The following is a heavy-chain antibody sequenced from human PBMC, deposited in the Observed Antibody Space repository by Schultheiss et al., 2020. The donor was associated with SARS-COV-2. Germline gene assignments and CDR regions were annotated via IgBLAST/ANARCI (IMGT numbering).Heavy chain of an antibody. CDR2: IYYSGST. D-gene: IGHD3-10*01. CDR1: GGSFSGYY. CDR3: ARDSGDRVRGVLSWFDP. J-gene: IGHJ5*02. Sequence: GSLRLSCAVYGGSFSGYYWSWIRQPPGKGLEWIGYIYYSGSTNYNPSLKSRVTISVDTSKNQFSLKLSSVTAADTAVYYCARDSGDRVRGVLSWFDPWGQGTLVTVSS. V-gene: IGHV4-59*01.